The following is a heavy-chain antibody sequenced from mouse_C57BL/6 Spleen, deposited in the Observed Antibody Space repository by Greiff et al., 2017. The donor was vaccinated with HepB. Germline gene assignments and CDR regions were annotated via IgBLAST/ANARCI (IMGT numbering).Heavy chain of an antibody. CDR2: IYPGSGNT. Sequence: QVQLQQSGAELVRPGASVKLSCKASGYTFTDYYINWVKQRPGQGLEWIARIYPGSGNTYYNEKFKGKATLTAEKSSSTAYMQLSSLTSEDSAVYFCARRSPTAYYFDYWGQGTTLTVSS. D-gene: IGHD4-1*02. V-gene: IGHV1-76*01. CDR1: GYTFTDYY. CDR3: ARRSPTAYYFDY. J-gene: IGHJ2*01.